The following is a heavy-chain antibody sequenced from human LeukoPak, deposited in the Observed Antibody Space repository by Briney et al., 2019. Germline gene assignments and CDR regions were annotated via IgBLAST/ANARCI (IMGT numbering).Heavy chain of an antibody. Sequence: GWSLRLSCAASGFTFSTYSMNWVRQAPGKGLEWVSYISGSSGTIYYADSVKGRFTISRDNAKNSLYLQMNSLRAEDTAVYYCARRSEFGVLYYMDVWGKGTTVTVS. CDR2: ISGSSGTI. CDR3: ARRSEFGVLYYMDV. CDR1: GFTFSTYS. J-gene: IGHJ6*03. V-gene: IGHV3-48*01. D-gene: IGHD3-16*01.